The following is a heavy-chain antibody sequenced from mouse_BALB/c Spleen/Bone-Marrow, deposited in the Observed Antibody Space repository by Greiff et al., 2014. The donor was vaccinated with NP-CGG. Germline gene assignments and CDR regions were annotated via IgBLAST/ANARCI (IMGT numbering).Heavy chain of an antibody. CDR2: INPSTGYT. CDR3: ARKGYGNYHYYAMDY. Sequence: VKLQESGAELAKPGASVKMSCKASGYTFTSYWMYWIKQGPGQGLEWIGYINPSTGYTEYNQKFKDKATLTADKSSNTAYMQLSSLTSEDSAVYYCARKGYGNYHYYAMDYWGQGTSVTVSS. CDR1: GYTFTSYW. J-gene: IGHJ4*01. D-gene: IGHD2-1*01. V-gene: IGHV1-7*01.